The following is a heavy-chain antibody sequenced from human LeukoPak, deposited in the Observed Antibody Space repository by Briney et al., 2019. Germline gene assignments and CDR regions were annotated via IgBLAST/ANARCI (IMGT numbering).Heavy chain of an antibody. CDR3: ASQYCSSTSCYPEYFQH. Sequence: SVKVSCKASGGTFSSYAISWVRQAPGQGLEWMGGIIPIFGTANYAQKFQGRVTITADESTSTAYMELSSLRSEDTAVYYCASQYCSSTSCYPEYFQHWGQGTLVTVSS. J-gene: IGHJ1*01. D-gene: IGHD2-2*01. V-gene: IGHV1-69*13. CDR2: IIPIFGTA. CDR1: GGTFSSYA.